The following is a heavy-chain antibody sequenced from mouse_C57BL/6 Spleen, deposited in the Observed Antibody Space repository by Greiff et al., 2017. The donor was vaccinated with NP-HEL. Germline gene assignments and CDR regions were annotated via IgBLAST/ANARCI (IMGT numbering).Heavy chain of an antibody. CDR2: IYPGDGDT. CDR1: GYAFSSSW. V-gene: IGHV1-82*01. D-gene: IGHD4-1*02. J-gene: IGHJ2*01. Sequence: QVQLQQSGPELVKPGASVKISCKASGYAFSSSWMNWVKQRPGKGLEWIGRIYPGDGDTNYNGKFTGKAKLTADKSSSTAYMQLSSLTSEESAVYFCASQLGFDDWGQGTTLTVTS. CDR3: ASQLGFDD.